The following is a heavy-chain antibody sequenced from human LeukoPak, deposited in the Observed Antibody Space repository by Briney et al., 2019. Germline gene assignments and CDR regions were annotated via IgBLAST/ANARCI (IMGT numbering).Heavy chain of an antibody. CDR1: GFTFSSYA. CDR3: ARGFDSSGYYYFDY. D-gene: IGHD3-22*01. Sequence: GGSLRLSCAASGFTFSSYAMSWVRQAPGKGLEWVSAISGSGGSTYYADSVKGRFTISRDNSKNTLYLRMNSLRAEDTAVYYCARGFDSSGYYYFDYWGQGTLVTVSS. V-gene: IGHV3-23*01. CDR2: ISGSGGST. J-gene: IGHJ4*02.